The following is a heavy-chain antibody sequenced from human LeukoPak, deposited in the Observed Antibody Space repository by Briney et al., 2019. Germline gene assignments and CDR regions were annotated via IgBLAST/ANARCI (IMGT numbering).Heavy chain of an antibody. J-gene: IGHJ4*02. CDR3: ARAGVVATITDLDY. CDR1: GFTFSDYY. CDR2: INATGSYT. D-gene: IGHD5-12*01. Sequence: GGSLRLSCAASGFTFSDYYMSWIRQAPGKGLEWVSYINATGSYTIYADSVKGRFTISRDNAKRDNAKNSLYLQMNSLRAEDTAVYYCARAGVVATITDLDYWGQGTLVTVSS. V-gene: IGHV3-11*05.